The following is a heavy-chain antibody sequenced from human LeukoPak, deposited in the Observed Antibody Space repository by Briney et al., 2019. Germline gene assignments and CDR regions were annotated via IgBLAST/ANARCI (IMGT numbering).Heavy chain of an antibody. CDR2: INPNSGGT. CDR1: GYTFTGYY. J-gene: IGHJ4*02. CDR3: ARRVDYYDSSGPLRY. V-gene: IGHV1-2*02. D-gene: IGHD3-22*01. Sequence: ASVKVSCKASGYTFTGYYMHWVRQAPGQGLEWMGWINPNSGGTNYAQKLQGRVTMTTDTSTSTAYMELRSLRSDDTAVYYCARRVDYYDSSGPLRYWGQGVLVTVSS.